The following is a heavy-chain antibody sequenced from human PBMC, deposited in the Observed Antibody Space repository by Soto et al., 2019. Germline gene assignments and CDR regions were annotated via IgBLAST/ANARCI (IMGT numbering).Heavy chain of an antibody. CDR1: GDSISSGDYY. D-gene: IGHD5-12*01. J-gene: IGHJ5*02. V-gene: IGHV4-61*08. Sequence: ASETLSLTCTVSGDSISSGDYYWIWIRQPPGKGLEWIGYIYYSGSTNYNPSLKSRVTISVDTSKNQFSLKLSSVTAADTAVYYCASSATSPGIEVWFDPWGQGTLVTVSS. CDR2: IYYSGST. CDR3: ASSATSPGIEVWFDP.